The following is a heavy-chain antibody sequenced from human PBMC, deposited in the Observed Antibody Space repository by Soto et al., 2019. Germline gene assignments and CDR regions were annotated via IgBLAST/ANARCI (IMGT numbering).Heavy chain of an antibody. Sequence: GGSLLLSCAASVFTFSNAWMSWVRQAPGKVLEWVGRIKSKTDGGTTDYAAPVKGRFTISRDDSKNTLYLQMNGLKTEDTAVYYCTTGSPLYYAFRSGYSVWGQGTLVTVSS. J-gene: IGHJ4*02. D-gene: IGHD3-3*01. CDR2: IKSKTDGGTT. CDR1: VFTFSNAW. V-gene: IGHV3-15*01. CDR3: TTGSPLYYAFRSGYSV.